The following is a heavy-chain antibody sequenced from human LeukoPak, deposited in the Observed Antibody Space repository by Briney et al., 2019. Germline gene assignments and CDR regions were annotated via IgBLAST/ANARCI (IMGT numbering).Heavy chain of an antibody. V-gene: IGHV3-13*01. Sequence: GGSLRLSCAASGFTLSNYDMHWVRQATGKRLEWVSAIGTAGDTYYPDSVKGRFTISRENAKNSLFLQMNSLRAEDTAVYYCARDRPDYGAERFAFWGQGTLVTVSS. J-gene: IGHJ4*02. CDR1: GFTLSNYD. CDR2: IGTAGDT. D-gene: IGHD4-17*01. CDR3: ARDRPDYGAERFAF.